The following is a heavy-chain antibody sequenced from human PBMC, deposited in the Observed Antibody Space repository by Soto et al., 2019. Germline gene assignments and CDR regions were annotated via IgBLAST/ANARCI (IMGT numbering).Heavy chain of an antibody. J-gene: IGHJ4*02. CDR3: AKDSPIRHFDFDY. CDR2: ISGSGDGT. Sequence: PGGSLRLSCGTSGFTFSSHAMSWVRQAPGKGLEWVSGISGSGDGTYYADSVKGRFTISRDDSKNTIYLQMNSLRVEDTALYYCAKDSPIRHFDFDYWGRGTLVPVS. V-gene: IGHV3-23*01. D-gene: IGHD3-3*02. CDR1: GFTFSSHA.